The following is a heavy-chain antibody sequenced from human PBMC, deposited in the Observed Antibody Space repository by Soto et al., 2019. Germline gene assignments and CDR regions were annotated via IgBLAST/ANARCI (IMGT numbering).Heavy chain of an antibody. CDR2: ISSGGTII. Sequence: EVQLVESGGGLVQPGGSLRLSCAASGFTFSGYNMNWVRQAPGKGLEWIAYISSGGTIIHYADSVKGRFTISRDNAENSLCVQMNSPRDDSTALYYCATDFRGDSGQEPPDSDYRGQGTRVAVS. J-gene: IGHJ4*02. V-gene: IGHV3-48*02. CDR3: ATDFRGDSGQEPPDSDY. D-gene: IGHD6-19*01. CDR1: GFTFSGYN.